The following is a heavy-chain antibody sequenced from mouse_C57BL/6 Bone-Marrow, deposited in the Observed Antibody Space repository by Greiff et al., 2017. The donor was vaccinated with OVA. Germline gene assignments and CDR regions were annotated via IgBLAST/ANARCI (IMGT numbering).Heavy chain of an antibody. CDR3: ARHEILRPWYFDV. V-gene: IGHV5-12*01. CDR2: ISNGGGST. CDR1: GFTFSDYY. D-gene: IGHD1-1*01. Sequence: EVKLVESGGGLVQPGGSLKLSCAASGFTFSDYYMYWVRQTPEKRLEWVAYISNGGGSTYYPDTVKGRFTISRDNAKNTLYLQMSRLKSEDTAMYYGARHEILRPWYFDVWGTGTTVTVSS. J-gene: IGHJ1*03.